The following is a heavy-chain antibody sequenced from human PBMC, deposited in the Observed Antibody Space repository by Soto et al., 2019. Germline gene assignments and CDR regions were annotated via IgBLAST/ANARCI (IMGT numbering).Heavy chain of an antibody. D-gene: IGHD2-2*01. CDR3: AKWSLLTGYCSSTSCYSYFQH. CDR2: ISGSGGST. V-gene: IGHV3-23*01. J-gene: IGHJ1*01. CDR1: GFTFSSYA. Sequence: PGGSMRLSCAASGFTFSSYAMSWVRQAPGKGLEWVSAISGSGGSTYYADSVKGRFTISRDNSKSTLYLQMNSLRAEDTAVYYCAKWSLLTGYCSSTSCYSYFQHWGQGTLVTVSS.